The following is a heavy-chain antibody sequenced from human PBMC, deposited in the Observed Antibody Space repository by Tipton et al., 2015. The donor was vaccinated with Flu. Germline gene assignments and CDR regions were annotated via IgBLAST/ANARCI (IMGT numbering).Heavy chain of an antibody. J-gene: IGHJ4*02. CDR1: GGSISSSSYY. D-gene: IGHD3-16*02. V-gene: IGHV4-39*07. CDR2: IYYSGST. CDR3: ARDWSMITFGGVIVMYYFDY. Sequence: TLSLTCTVSGGSISSSSYYWGWIRQPPGKGLEWIGSIYYSGSTYYNPSLKSRVTISVDTSKNQFSLKLSSVTAADTAVYYCARDWSMITFGGVIVMYYFDYWGQGTLVTVSS.